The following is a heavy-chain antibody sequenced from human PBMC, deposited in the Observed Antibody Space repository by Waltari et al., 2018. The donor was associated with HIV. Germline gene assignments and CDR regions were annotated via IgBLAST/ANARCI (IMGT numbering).Heavy chain of an antibody. D-gene: IGHD6-19*01. CDR3: ARSPRGEQWLAY. Sequence: QLQLQESGPGLVQPSETLSLTCTVSGGSISSSSYFWGWLRQSPGQGPDGIGSIFYNGSATYNPSLKGRATRSVATSKNQFSLKLNSVTAADTAVYYCARSPRGEQWLAYWGQGTLVTVSS. J-gene: IGHJ1*01. CDR1: GGSISSSSYF. V-gene: IGHV4-39*01. CDR2: IFYNGSA.